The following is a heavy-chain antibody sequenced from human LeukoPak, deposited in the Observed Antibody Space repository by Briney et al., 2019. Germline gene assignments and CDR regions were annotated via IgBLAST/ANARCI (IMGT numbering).Heavy chain of an antibody. Sequence: ASVKVSCKASGYTFTGYYMHWVRQAPGQGLEWMGWINPNSGGTNYAQKFQGRVTMTRDTSISTAYMELSRLRSDDMAVYYCARSMSRLRYFDWSTAPAYYYYGMDVWGQGTTVTVSS. CDR2: INPNSGGT. D-gene: IGHD3-9*01. CDR1: GYTFTGYY. V-gene: IGHV1-2*02. J-gene: IGHJ6*02. CDR3: ARSMSRLRYFDWSTAPAYYYYGMDV.